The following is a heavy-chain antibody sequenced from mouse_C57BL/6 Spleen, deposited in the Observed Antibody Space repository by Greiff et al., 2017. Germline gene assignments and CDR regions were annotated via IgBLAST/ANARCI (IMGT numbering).Heavy chain of an antibody. D-gene: IGHD2-3*01. CDR2: ISDGGSYT. J-gene: IGHJ1*03. CDR1: GFTFSSYA. V-gene: IGHV5-4*01. CDR3: ARERDGYCWYFDV. Sequence: DVKLVESGGGLVKPGGSLKLSCAASGFTFSSYAMSWVRQTPEKRLEWVATISDGGSYTYYPDNVKGRFTISRDNAKNNLYLQMSHLKSEDTAMYYCARERDGYCWYFDVWGTGTTVTVSS.